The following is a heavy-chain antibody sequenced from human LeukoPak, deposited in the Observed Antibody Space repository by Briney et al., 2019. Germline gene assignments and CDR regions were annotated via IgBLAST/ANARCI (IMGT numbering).Heavy chain of an antibody. Sequence: TGGSLRLSCVASGVTLSNDWMSSVRQTLGKGLERVGRIKSKTDGGTTDYAAPVKGRFTISRDDSKNTLYLQMNSLKTEDTAVYYCTTGSYGSDWGQGTLVTVSS. CDR2: IKSKTDGGTT. CDR1: GVTLSNDW. D-gene: IGHD3-10*01. CDR3: TTGSYGSD. V-gene: IGHV3-15*01. J-gene: IGHJ4*02.